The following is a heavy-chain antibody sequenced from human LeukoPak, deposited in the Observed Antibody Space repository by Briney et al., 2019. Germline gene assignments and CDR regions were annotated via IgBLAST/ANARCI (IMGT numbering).Heavy chain of an antibody. J-gene: IGHJ5*02. V-gene: IGHV3-23*01. CDR1: KFTFSNYA. Sequence: GGSLRLSCAASKFTFSNYAMTWVRQAPGKGPEWVSSITGAGKTYYPDSVKGRFTVSRDNFQNTLYLQVNAVRAEDTAIYYCAKGKSSGSVDWFDPWGQGTLVTVSS. CDR3: AKGKSSGSVDWFDP. CDR2: ITGAGKT. D-gene: IGHD3-10*01.